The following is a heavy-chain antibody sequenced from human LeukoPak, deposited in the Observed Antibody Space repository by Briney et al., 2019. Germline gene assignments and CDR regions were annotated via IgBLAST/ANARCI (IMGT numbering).Heavy chain of an antibody. J-gene: IGHJ4*02. CDR2: ISGSGGST. D-gene: IGHD3-10*01. V-gene: IGHV3-23*01. CDR1: GFTFSSYA. Sequence: GGSLRLSCAASGFTFSSYAMSWVRQAPGKGLEWVSAISGSGGSTYYADSVKGRFTISRDNSKNTLYLQMNSLRAEDTAVYYCAAISTQNYYGSGSPSSDFDYWGQGTLVTVSS. CDR3: AAISTQNYYGSGSPSSDFDY.